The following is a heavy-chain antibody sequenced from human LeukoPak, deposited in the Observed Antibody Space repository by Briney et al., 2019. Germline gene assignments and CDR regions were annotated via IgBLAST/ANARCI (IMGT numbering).Heavy chain of an antibody. CDR2: INTDGSEK. V-gene: IGHV3-7*01. CDR1: GFSFSSHW. CDR3: ARSNHGPDY. D-gene: IGHD1-14*01. J-gene: IGHJ4*02. Sequence: PGGSLRLSCSASGFSFSSHWMNWVRQTPGKGLEWVAIINTDGSEKNYVDSVRGRFTISRDNAKNSLYLQMNSLRAEDTAVYYCARSNHGPDYWGQGTLVTVSS.